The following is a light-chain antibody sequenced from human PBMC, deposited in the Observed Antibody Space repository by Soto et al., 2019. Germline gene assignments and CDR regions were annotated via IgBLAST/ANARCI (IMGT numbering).Light chain of an antibody. Sequence: ETVMTQSPATLSVSPGERATLSCRASQSVSNNLAWYQQKPSQAPRLLIYGASTRATGIPASFSGSGSGTEFTLTISSLQSEDFAVYYCQQYNDWPPVTFGQGTRLEIK. CDR2: GAS. CDR3: QQYNDWPPVT. V-gene: IGKV3-15*01. CDR1: QSVSNN. J-gene: IGKJ5*01.